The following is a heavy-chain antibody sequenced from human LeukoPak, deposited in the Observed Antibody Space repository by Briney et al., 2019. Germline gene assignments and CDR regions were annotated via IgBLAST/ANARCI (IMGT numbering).Heavy chain of an antibody. CDR2: IYPGDSDT. Sequence: GESLQISCKGSGYSFTSYWIGWVRQMPGKGLEWMGIIYPGDSDTRYSPSFQGQVTISADKSISTAYLQWSSLKASDTAMYYCARPVGSSWYSYVHWGQGTLVTVSS. D-gene: IGHD6-13*01. V-gene: IGHV5-51*01. CDR3: ARPVGSSWYSYVH. CDR1: GYSFTSYW. J-gene: IGHJ4*02.